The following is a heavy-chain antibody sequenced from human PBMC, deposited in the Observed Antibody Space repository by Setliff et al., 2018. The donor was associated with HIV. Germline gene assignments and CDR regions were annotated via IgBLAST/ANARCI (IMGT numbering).Heavy chain of an antibody. CDR1: GFTFNKAW. Sequence: PGGSLRLSCAASGFTFNKAWMSWVRQAPGKGLEWVGRIKSKTDGGTPDYAAPVKGRFTISRDDSKNMLYLQMNTLKTEDTAVYYCTTYSSVYYHSDCWGQGTLVTVSS. CDR2: IKSKTDGGTP. CDR3: TTYSSVYYHSDC. J-gene: IGHJ4*02. V-gene: IGHV3-15*01. D-gene: IGHD3-22*01.